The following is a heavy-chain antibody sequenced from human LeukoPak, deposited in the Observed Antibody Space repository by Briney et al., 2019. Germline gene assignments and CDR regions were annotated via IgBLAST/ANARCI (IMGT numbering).Heavy chain of an antibody. CDR1: GYTFTSYG. D-gene: IGHD2-2*01. CDR2: ISAYNGNT. V-gene: IGHV1-18*01. J-gene: IGHJ5*02. CDR3: ATMPSIVVVPAAIP. Sequence: ASVKVSCKASGYTFTSYGISWVRQAPGQGLEWMGWISAYNGNTSYAQKLQGRVTMTTDTSTSTAYMELRSLRSEDTAVYYCATMPSIVVVPAAIPWGQGTLVTVSS.